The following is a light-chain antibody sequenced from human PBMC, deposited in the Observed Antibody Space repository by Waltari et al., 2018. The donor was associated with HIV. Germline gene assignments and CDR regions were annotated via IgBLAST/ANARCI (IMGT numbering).Light chain of an antibody. J-gene: IGKJ2*01. CDR3: QQYGSGYT. V-gene: IGKV3-20*01. CDR1: QSVNNHH. CDR2: DAS. Sequence: EIVLTQSPGPLSLSPGERATLSCRASQSVNNHHLAWSQQKPGQAPRLLFYDASNRAAGTPDRFSGSGFGTDFSLTIFRVEPEDFAVYYCQQYGSGYTFGQGTKLDIK.